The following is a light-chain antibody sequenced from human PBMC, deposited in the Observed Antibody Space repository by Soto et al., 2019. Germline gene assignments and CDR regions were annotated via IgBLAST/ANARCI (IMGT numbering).Light chain of an antibody. V-gene: IGKV3-15*01. CDR3: QQYNNWPRT. Sequence: EIVMTQSPATLSVSPGERATLSCRASQSVGSNLAWYQQKPGQAPRLLIYAAFTRASGFPARFSGGGSGTEFTLTISSLQSEDFAVYYCQQYNNWPRTFGLGTKVDIK. CDR1: QSVGSN. CDR2: AAF. J-gene: IGKJ1*01.